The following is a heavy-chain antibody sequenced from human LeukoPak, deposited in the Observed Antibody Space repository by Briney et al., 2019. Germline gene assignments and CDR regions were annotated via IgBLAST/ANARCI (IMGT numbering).Heavy chain of an antibody. Sequence: SSETLSLTCTVSGGSLSSYYFSWIRQSTGKGLEWIAYINYSGSASYNPSLKSRVTMSVDTSKQFSLSLSSVTAADTAVYYCARHNYDDYVFDIWGQGTKVTVSS. CDR2: INYSGSA. CDR3: ARHNYDDYVFDI. V-gene: IGHV4-59*08. D-gene: IGHD4-17*01. CDR1: GGSLSSYY. J-gene: IGHJ3*02.